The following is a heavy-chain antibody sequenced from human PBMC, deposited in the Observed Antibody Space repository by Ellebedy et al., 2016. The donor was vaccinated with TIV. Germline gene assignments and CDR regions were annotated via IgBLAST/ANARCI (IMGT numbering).Heavy chain of an antibody. Sequence: MPGGSLRLSCTVSGGSISSFYWSWIRQPPGRGLEWIGFIFYGGSTNYNPSLKSRVSISVDSSKLQFSLKLSSVTTADTAVYYCARGDREWEPLDFWGQGTLVTVSS. V-gene: IGHV4-59*01. J-gene: IGHJ4*02. CDR3: ARGDREWEPLDF. CDR2: IFYGGST. D-gene: IGHD1-26*01. CDR1: GGSISSFY.